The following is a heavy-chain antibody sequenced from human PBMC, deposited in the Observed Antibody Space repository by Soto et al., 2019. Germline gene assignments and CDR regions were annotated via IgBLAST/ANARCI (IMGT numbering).Heavy chain of an antibody. J-gene: IGHJ4*02. CDR1: GFTFGDYA. CDR2: IRSKAYGGTT. Sequence: GGSLRLSCTASGFTFGDYAMSWFRQAPGKGLEWVGFIRSKAYGGTTEYAASVKGRFTISRDDSKSIAYLQMNSLKTEDTAVFYFIRDPLLFLSAAGTQGDYWGQGTLVTVSS. CDR3: IRDPLLFLSAAGTQGDY. D-gene: IGHD6-13*01. V-gene: IGHV3-49*03.